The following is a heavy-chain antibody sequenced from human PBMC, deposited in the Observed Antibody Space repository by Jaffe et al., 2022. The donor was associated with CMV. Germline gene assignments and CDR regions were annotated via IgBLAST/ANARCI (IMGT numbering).Heavy chain of an antibody. J-gene: IGHJ5*02. Sequence: EVHLVESGGDLVQPGGSLKLSCVASGFTFSDYYMAWVRQVVGKGLEWVAELDQEGRQMDCVDSVRGRFSISRDNAKNSVYLQMNSLRVEDTAVYYCVRDIFFGRFDPWGQGTPVTVSS. CDR2: LDQEGRQM. CDR3: VRDIFFGRFDP. CDR1: GFTFSDYY. D-gene: IGHD3-10*01. V-gene: IGHV3-7*03.